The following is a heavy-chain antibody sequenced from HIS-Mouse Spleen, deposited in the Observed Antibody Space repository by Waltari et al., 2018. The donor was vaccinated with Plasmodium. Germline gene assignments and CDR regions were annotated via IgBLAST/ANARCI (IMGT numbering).Heavy chain of an antibody. D-gene: IGHD3-10*01. CDR1: GGSLSGYY. V-gene: IGHV4-34*01. J-gene: IGHJ4*02. Sequence: QVQLQQWGAGLLKPSEPLSLTCAVSGGSLSGYYWSWIRQPPGKGLEWIGEINHSGRTNYNPSLKSRVTISVDTSKNQFSLKLSSVTAADTAVYYCASSGSGSYYYWGQGTLVTVSS. CDR2: INHSGRT. CDR3: ASSGSGSYYY.